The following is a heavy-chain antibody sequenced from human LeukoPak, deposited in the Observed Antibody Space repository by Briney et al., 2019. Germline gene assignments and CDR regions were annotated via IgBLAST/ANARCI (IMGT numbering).Heavy chain of an antibody. V-gene: IGHV4-59*12. CDR2: IYYSGST. D-gene: IGHD5-18*01. Sequence: SETLSLTCTVSGGYIRSYYWSWIRQPPGKGLEWIGYIYYSGSTNYNPSLKSRVTISLDTSKNQFSLKVSSMTAADTAVYYCTKSDGYGLIRIWGQGTMVTVSS. J-gene: IGHJ3*02. CDR1: GGYIRSYY. CDR3: TKSDGYGLIRI.